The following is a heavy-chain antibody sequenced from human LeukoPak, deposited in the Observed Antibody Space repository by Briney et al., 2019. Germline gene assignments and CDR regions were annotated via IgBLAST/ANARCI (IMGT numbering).Heavy chain of an antibody. CDR2: ISGSGGST. V-gene: IGHV3-23*01. J-gene: IGHJ4*02. D-gene: IGHD2-15*01. CDR3: AKVHSVAATRLVDY. Sequence: GGSLRLSCAASGFTFSSYAMSWVRQAPGKGLEWVSAISGSGGSTYYADSVKGRFTISRDNSKNTLYQQMNSLRAEDTAVYYCAKVHSVAATRLVDYWGQGTLVTVSS. CDR1: GFTFSSYA.